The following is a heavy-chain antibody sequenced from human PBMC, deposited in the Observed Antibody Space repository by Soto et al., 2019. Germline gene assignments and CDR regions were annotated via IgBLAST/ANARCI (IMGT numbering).Heavy chain of an antibody. J-gene: IGHJ3*02. CDR2: IYYSGST. CDR1: GGSISSGGYY. CDR3: ARFYMVRGVMGAFDI. Sequence: SETLSLTCTVSGGSISSGGYYWSWIRQHPGKGLEWIGYIYYSGSTYYNPSLKSRVTISVDTSKNQFSLKLSSVTAADTAVYYCARFYMVRGVMGAFDIWGQGTLVTVSS. D-gene: IGHD3-10*01. V-gene: IGHV4-31*03.